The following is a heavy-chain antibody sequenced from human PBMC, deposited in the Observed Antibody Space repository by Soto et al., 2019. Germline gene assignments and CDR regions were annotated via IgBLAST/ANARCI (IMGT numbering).Heavy chain of an antibody. V-gene: IGHV1-46*01. CDR2: INPSGGST. Sequence: VSVKVSCKASGYTFTSYYMHWVRQAPGQGLEWMGIINPSGGSTSYAQKFQGRVTMTRDTSTSTVYMELSSLRSEDTAVYYCARDGRKGHFDYWGQGTLVTVSS. CDR3: ARDGRKGHFDY. J-gene: IGHJ4*02. CDR1: GYTFTSYY.